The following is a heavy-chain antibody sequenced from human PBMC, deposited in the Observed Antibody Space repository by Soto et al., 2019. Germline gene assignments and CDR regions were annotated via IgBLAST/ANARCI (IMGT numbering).Heavy chain of an antibody. CDR2: INHSGST. CDR3: ARGKWLRSSFDY. J-gene: IGHJ4*02. CDR1: GGSFSGYY. V-gene: IGHV4-34*01. Sequence: LSLTCAVYGGSFSGYYWSWIRQPPGKGLEWIGEINHSGSTNYNPSLKSRVTISVDTSKSQFSLKLSSVTAADTAVYYCARGKWLRSSFDYWGQGALVTVSS. D-gene: IGHD5-12*01.